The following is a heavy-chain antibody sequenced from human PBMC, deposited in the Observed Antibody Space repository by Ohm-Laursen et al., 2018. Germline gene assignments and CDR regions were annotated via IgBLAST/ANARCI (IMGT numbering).Heavy chain of an antibody. D-gene: IGHD1-1*01. CDR1: GYTFTTHY. V-gene: IGHV1-18*04. Sequence: ASVKVSCKASGYTFTTHYIHWVRRAPGQGLEWMGWISAYNGNTNYAQKSQGRVTMTTDTSTSTAYMELRSLRSDDTAVYYCARDDGTLRSDYWGQGTLVTVSS. CDR3: ARDDGTLRSDY. CDR2: ISAYNGNT. J-gene: IGHJ4*02.